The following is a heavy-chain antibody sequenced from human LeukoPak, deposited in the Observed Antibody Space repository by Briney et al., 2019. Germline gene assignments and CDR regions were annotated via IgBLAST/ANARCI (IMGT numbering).Heavy chain of an antibody. D-gene: IGHD2-21*01. Sequence: GGSLRLSCAVSGITLSNYGMSWVRQAPGKGLEWVAGISGSGGSTNYADSVKGRFTISRDSPKNTLFLQMNSLKAEDTAVYFCAKRGVVIRVILVGFHREAYYFDSWGQGALVTVSS. V-gene: IGHV3-23*01. CDR2: ISGSGGST. CDR3: AKRGVVIRVILVGFHREAYYFDS. J-gene: IGHJ4*02. CDR1: GITLSNYG.